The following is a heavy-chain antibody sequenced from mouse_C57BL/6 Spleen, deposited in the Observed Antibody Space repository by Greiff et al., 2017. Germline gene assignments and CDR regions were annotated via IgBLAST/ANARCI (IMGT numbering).Heavy chain of an antibody. Sequence: QVQLQQSGPGLVQPSQSLSITCTVSGFSLTSYGVHWVRQSPGKGLEWLGVIWRGGSTDNNAAFMSRLSITKDNSKRQVFLKMNSLQADDTAIYYCAKGGWDDYFDYWGQGTTLTVSS. CDR1: GFSLTSYG. D-gene: IGHD4-1*01. V-gene: IGHV2-5*01. J-gene: IGHJ2*01. CDR3: AKGGWDDYFDY. CDR2: IWRGGST.